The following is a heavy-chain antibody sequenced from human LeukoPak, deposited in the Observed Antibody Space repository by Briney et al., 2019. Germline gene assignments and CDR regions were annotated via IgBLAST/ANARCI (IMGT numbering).Heavy chain of an antibody. V-gene: IGHV4-31*03. CDR2: IHYTGTT. Sequence: SETLSLTCTVSGGSMNSVPYYWTWIRQHPEKGLEWIGNIHYTGTTYYNPSLQSRIAISVDTFNNQFSLKLTSVTAADTAVYYCARGGDDYLIDYWGQGTLVTVSS. CDR3: ARGGDDYLIDY. CDR1: GGSMNSVPYY. D-gene: IGHD4-11*01. J-gene: IGHJ4*02.